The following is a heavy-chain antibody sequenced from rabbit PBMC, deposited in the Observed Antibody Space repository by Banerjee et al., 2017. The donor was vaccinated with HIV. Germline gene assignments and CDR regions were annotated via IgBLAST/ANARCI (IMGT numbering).Heavy chain of an antibody. CDR3: ARGYDDYDARLDL. J-gene: IGHJ3*01. Sequence: QLKESGGGLVQPGGSLKLSCKASGFDFSSYGISWVRQAPGKGLEWIGYNDPVFGSTYYASWVNGRFTISSHNAQNTLYLQLNSLTAADTATYFCARGYDDYDARLDLWGPGTLVTVS. CDR1: GFDFSSYG. V-gene: IGHV1S7*01. D-gene: IGHD2-1*01. CDR2: NDPVFGST.